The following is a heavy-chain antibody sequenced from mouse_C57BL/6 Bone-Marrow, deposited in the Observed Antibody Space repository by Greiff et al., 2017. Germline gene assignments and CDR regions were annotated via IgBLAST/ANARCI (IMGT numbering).Heavy chain of an antibody. D-gene: IGHD1-1*01. V-gene: IGHV5-6*01. Sequence: EVKLMESGGDLVKPGGSLKLSCAASGFTFSSYGMPWVRQTPDKRLEWVATISSVGSYTDYPDSVKGRFTISRDNANNTLYLQMSSLKSEDTAMYYCARQYYGNGTWFAYWGQGTLVTVSA. CDR3: ARQYYGNGTWFAY. CDR2: ISSVGSYT. CDR1: GFTFSSYG. J-gene: IGHJ3*01.